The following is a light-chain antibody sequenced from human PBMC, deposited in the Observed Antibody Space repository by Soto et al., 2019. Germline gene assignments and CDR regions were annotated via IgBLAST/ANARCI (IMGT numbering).Light chain of an antibody. Sequence: DIVLTQSPCTLSLSPGERATLSCRASQSVSSSYLAWYQQKPGQAPRLLIYGASSRATGIPDRFSGSGSGTDFTLTISRLEPEDFAVYYCQQYGSSKLTFGEGTKVDIK. V-gene: IGKV3-20*01. CDR2: GAS. J-gene: IGKJ4*01. CDR3: QQYGSSKLT. CDR1: QSVSSSY.